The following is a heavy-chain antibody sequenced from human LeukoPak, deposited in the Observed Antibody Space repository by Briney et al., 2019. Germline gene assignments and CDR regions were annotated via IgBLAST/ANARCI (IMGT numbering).Heavy chain of an antibody. V-gene: IGHV1-69*04. J-gene: IGHJ4*02. CDR2: IFPIFGIA. CDR3: ARSVAARTYHFDY. D-gene: IGHD1/OR15-1a*01. Sequence: SVSVSCKPSGGTFSSYATSGVRPTPGRGVEWMGRIFPIFGIANYAQKFQGRVTITADKSTSTAYMELSSLRSEDTAVYYCARSVAARTYHFDYWGQGTLVTVSS. CDR1: GGTFSSYA.